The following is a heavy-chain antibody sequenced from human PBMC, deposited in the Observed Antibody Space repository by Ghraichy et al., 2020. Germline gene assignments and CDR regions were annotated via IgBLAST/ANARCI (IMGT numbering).Heavy chain of an antibody. V-gene: IGHV1-18*01. Sequence: ASVKVSCKASGYILTSYGMSWVRQAPGQGLEWMGWISGYNGNTRYAQNLQGRVTMTTDTSTSTAYMEVRSLRSDDTAVYYCARDGVLINSNYGMDVWGQGTTVTVS. J-gene: IGHJ6*02. D-gene: IGHD4-11*01. CDR3: ARDGVLINSNYGMDV. CDR2: ISGYNGNT. CDR1: GYILTSYG.